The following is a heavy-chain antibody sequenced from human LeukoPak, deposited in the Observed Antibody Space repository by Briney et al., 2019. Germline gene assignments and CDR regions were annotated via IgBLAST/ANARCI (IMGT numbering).Heavy chain of an antibody. CDR3: ARIADSSGYYSFDY. CDR1: GFTFSSYS. J-gene: IGHJ4*02. CDR2: ISSSSSYI. D-gene: IGHD3-22*01. V-gene: IGHV3-21*01. Sequence: GGSLRLSCAASGFTFSSYSMNWVRQAPGKGLEWVSSISSSSSYIYYADSVKGRFTISRDNAKNSLYLQMNSLRAEDTAVYYCARIADSSGYYSFDYWGQGTLVTVSS.